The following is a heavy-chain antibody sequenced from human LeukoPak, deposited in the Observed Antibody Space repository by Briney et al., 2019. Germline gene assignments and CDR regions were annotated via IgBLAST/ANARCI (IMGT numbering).Heavy chain of an antibody. CDR1: GFTFSRYW. Sequence: GGSLRLSCAASGFTFSRYWMSWVRQAPGKGLEWVANIKQDGAEKYYVDSVKGRFTISRDNAKKSLYLQMNSLRAEDTAVYYCARDESFDYWGQGTLVTVSS. CDR2: IKQDGAEK. J-gene: IGHJ4*02. CDR3: ARDESFDY. V-gene: IGHV3-7*01.